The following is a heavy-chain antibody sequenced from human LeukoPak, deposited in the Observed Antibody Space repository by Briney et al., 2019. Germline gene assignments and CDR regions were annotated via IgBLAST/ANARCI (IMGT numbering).Heavy chain of an antibody. CDR3: AKDGEVGSIDY. V-gene: IGHV3-23*01. D-gene: IGHD3-16*01. CDR1: GFTFSSYA. J-gene: IGHJ4*02. CDR2: ISGSGGST. Sequence: GGSLRLSYAASGFTFSSYAMSWVRQVPGKGLEWVSAISGSGGSTYYADSVKGRFTISRDNSKNTLYLQMNSLRAEDTAVYYCAKDGEVGSIDYWGQGTLVTVSS.